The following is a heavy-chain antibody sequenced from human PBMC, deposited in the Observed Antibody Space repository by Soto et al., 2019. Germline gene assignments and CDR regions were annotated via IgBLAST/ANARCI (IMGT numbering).Heavy chain of an antibody. CDR3: ARDKITGLFDY. V-gene: IGHV4-34*01. J-gene: IGHJ4*02. Sequence: QVQLQQWGAGLLKPSETLSLTCAVYGGSFSGYYWTWIRQPPGTGLEWIGEINHSGSTNYNPSLKSRVTISVDTSKNQFSLNLTSVTAADTAVYYGARDKITGLFDYWGQGTLVTVSS. CDR1: GGSFSGYY. D-gene: IGHD2-8*02. CDR2: INHSGST.